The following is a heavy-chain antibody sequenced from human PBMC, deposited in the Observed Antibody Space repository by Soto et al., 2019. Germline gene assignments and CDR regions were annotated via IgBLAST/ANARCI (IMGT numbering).Heavy chain of an antibody. D-gene: IGHD3-3*01. V-gene: IGHV3-23*01. Sequence: GGSLRLSCAASGFTFSSYAMSWVRQAPGKGLEWVPAISGSGGSTYYADSVKGRFTISRDNSKNTLYLQMNSLRAEDTAVYYCAKARSSYDFWSGYPLDYWGQGTLVTVSA. CDR1: GFTFSSYA. J-gene: IGHJ4*02. CDR3: AKARSSYDFWSGYPLDY. CDR2: ISGSGGST.